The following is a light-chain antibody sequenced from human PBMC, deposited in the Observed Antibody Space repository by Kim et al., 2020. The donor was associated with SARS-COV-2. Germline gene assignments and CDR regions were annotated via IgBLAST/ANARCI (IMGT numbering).Light chain of an antibody. V-gene: IGLV3-1*01. CDR2: QDS. CDR1: KLGDKY. J-gene: IGLJ2*01. CDR3: QAWDSSTVV. Sequence: SYELTQPPSVSVSPGQTASITCSGDKLGDKYACWYQQKPGQSPVLVIYQDSKRPSGIPERFSGSNSGNTATLTISGTQAMDEADYYCQAWDSSTVVCGGGTQQSV.